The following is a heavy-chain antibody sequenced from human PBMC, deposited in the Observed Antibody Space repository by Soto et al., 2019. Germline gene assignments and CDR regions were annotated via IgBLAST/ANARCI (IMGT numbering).Heavy chain of an antibody. D-gene: IGHD5-18*01. J-gene: IGHJ4*02. CDR1: GFTFSSYE. V-gene: IGHV3-48*03. Sequence: GGSLRLSCAASGFTFSSYEMNWVRQAPGKGLEWASYISSSGSTIYYADSVKGRFTISRDNAKNSLYLQMNSLRAEDTAVYYCARVDSYGYGYWGQGTLVTVSS. CDR3: ARVDSYGYGY. CDR2: ISSSGSTI.